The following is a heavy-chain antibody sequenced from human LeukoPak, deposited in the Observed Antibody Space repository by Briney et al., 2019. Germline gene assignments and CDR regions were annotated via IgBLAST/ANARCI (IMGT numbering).Heavy chain of an antibody. CDR2: IYYSGST. V-gene: IGHV4-59*01. Sequence: SETLSLTCTVSGGSISSYYWNWIRQPPGKGLEWIGYIYYSGSTNYNPSLKSRVTISVDTSKNQFSLKLSSVTAADTAVYYCARVTPSIQLWLRSYYFDYWGQGTLVTVSS. D-gene: IGHD5-18*01. CDR1: GGSISSYY. J-gene: IGHJ4*02. CDR3: ARVTPSIQLWLRSYYFDY.